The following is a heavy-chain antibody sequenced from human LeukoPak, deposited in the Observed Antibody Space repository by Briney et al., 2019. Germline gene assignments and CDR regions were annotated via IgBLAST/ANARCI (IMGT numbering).Heavy chain of an antibody. V-gene: IGHV1-69*13. CDR2: IIPIFGTA. CDR3: AREAIYCSSTSCYPYDPMGYYYYGMDV. Sequence: SVKVSCKASGGTFSSYAISWVRQAPGQGLEWMGGIIPIFGTANYAQKFQGRVTITADESTSTAYMELSSLRSEDTAVYYCAREAIYCSSTSCYPYDPMGYYYYGMDVWGQGTTVTVSS. D-gene: IGHD2-2*01. CDR1: GGTFSSYA. J-gene: IGHJ6*02.